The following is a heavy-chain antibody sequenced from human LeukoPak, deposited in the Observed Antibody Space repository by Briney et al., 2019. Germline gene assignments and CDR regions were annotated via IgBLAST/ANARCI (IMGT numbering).Heavy chain of an antibody. CDR1: GFTFSSYG. CDR3: AKVRRALYSSSWYWFDP. Sequence: GGSLRLSCAAPGFTFSSYGMHWVRQAPGKGLEWVAFIRYDGSNKYYADSVKGLFTISRDNSKNTLYLQMNSLRAEDAAVYYCAKVRRALYSSSWYWFDPWGQGTLVTVSS. D-gene: IGHD6-13*01. CDR2: IRYDGSNK. V-gene: IGHV3-30*02. J-gene: IGHJ5*02.